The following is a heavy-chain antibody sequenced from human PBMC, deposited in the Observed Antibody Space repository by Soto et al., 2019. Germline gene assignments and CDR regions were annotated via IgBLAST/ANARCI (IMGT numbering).Heavy chain of an antibody. V-gene: IGHV3-23*01. CDR3: AKDWGDYGDYPQDY. D-gene: IGHD4-17*01. CDR2: IGGSGSST. CDR1: GFTFSSCG. J-gene: IGHJ4*02. Sequence: EVQLLESGGGLIQPGGSLRLSCAASGFTFSSCGMSWVRQAPGEGLEWVSGIGGSGSSTYYADSVKGRFTISRDNSKNTVYLQMNSLRAEDTAVYYCAKDWGDYGDYPQDYWGQGTLVTVSS.